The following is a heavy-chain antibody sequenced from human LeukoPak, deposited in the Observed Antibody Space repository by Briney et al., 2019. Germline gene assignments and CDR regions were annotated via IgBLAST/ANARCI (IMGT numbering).Heavy chain of an antibody. Sequence: SETLSLTRTVSGASISSGGYYWNWIRQHPGKGLEWIGYIYYSGSTYYTPSLKSRITISVDTSKNQFSLKLSSVTAADTAVYYCARSQVKSTAIAFDYWGQGTLVTVSS. J-gene: IGHJ4*02. CDR3: ARSQVKSTAIAFDY. D-gene: IGHD2-21*02. CDR1: GASISSGGYY. CDR2: IYYSGST. V-gene: IGHV4-31*03.